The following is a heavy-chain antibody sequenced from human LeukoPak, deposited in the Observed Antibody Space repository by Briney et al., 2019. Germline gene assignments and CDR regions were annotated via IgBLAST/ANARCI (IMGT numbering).Heavy chain of an antibody. CDR3: ARPIRSRDNNWFDP. D-gene: IGHD3-10*01. CDR1: GGSVSSSSYY. J-gene: IGHJ5*02. Sequence: SETLSLTCTVSGGSVSSSSYYWGWIRQPPGKGLEWIGSIYYSGSTYYNPSLKSRVTISVDTSANQFSLKLNSVTAADTAVYYCARPIRSRDNNWFDPWGQGILVTVSS. V-gene: IGHV4-39*01. CDR2: IYYSGST.